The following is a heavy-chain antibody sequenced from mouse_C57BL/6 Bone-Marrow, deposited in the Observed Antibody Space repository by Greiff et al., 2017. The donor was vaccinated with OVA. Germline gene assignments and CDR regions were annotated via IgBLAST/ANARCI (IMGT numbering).Heavy chain of an antibody. CDR3: AREGIPFDY. Sequence: QVQLQQSGPELVKPGASVKISCKASGYAFSSSWMNWVKQRPGKGLEWIGRIYPGDGDTNYNGKFKGKATLTADKSSSTAYMQLSSLTSEDSAVYFCAREGIPFDYWSQGTTLTVSS. V-gene: IGHV1-82*01. J-gene: IGHJ2*01. CDR1: GYAFSSSW. CDR2: IYPGDGDT.